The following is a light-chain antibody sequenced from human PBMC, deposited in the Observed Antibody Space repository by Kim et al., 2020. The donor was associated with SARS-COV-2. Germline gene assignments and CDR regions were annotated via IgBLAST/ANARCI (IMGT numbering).Light chain of an antibody. Sequence: QAGLTQPPSVSKGLRQTATLTCTGNSNNVGDEGAVWLQQHRGHPPKLLSYRDNNRPSGISERFSASRSGNTASLTITGLQPEDEAEYYCSAWDSSLRAWVFGGGTKLTVL. J-gene: IGLJ3*02. CDR3: SAWDSSLRAWV. CDR1: SNNVGDEG. V-gene: IGLV10-54*04. CDR2: RDN.